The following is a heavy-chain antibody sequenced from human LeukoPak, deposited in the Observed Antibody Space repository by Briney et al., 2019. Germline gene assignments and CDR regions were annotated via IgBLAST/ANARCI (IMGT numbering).Heavy chain of an antibody. D-gene: IGHD1-26*01. CDR2: FDPEDGEI. J-gene: IGHJ3*02. V-gene: IGHV1-24*01. Sequence: ASVKVSCKVSGYTLTELSMHWVRQAPGKGLEWMGGFDPEDGEIIYAQKFQGRVTMTEDTSTDTAYMELSSLRSEDTAVYYCATDSWELLEDGAFDIWGQGTMVTVSS. CDR1: GYTLTELS. CDR3: ATDSWELLEDGAFDI.